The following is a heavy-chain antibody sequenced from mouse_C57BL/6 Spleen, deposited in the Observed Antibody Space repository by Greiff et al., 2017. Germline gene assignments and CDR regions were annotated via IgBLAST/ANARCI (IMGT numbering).Heavy chain of an antibody. Sequence: VQLQQPGAELVKPGASVKLSCKASGYTFTSYWMQWVKQRPGQGLEWIGEIDPSDSYTNYNQKFKGKATLTVDKSSSTAYMLLSSLTSEDSAVYYCARALTGTPFDYWGQGTTLTVSS. CDR2: IDPSDSYT. CDR3: ARALTGTPFDY. CDR1: GYTFTSYW. V-gene: IGHV1-50*01. J-gene: IGHJ2*01. D-gene: IGHD4-1*01.